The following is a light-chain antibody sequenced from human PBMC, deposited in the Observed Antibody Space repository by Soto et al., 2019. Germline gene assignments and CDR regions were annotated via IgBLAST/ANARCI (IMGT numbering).Light chain of an antibody. CDR3: MQTLQTPI. Sequence: DIVMTQSPLSLPVTPGEPASISCRSSQSLLHGDGNNYLDWYVQKPGQSPQLLIYLASKRVSGVPDRFSGSGSGTDFTLKISRVEAEDVGVYYCMQTLQTPIFGPGTKVDIK. CDR2: LAS. CDR1: QSLLHGDGNNY. V-gene: IGKV2-28*01. J-gene: IGKJ3*01.